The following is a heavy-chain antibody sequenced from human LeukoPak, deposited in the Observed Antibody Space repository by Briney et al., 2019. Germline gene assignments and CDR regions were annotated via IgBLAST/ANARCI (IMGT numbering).Heavy chain of an antibody. CDR1: GGSISSSSYY. CDR3: SRENGAFSPFGY. Sequence: PSETLSLTCTVSGGSISSSSYYWVWIRQPPGKGLEWIGSIYYSGSTYYNPSLESRVTVSLDKSKNQLSLNLTSVTAADTAVYYCSRENGAFSPFGYWGQGTLVTVLS. J-gene: IGHJ4*02. V-gene: IGHV4-39*07. D-gene: IGHD2-8*01. CDR2: IYYSGST.